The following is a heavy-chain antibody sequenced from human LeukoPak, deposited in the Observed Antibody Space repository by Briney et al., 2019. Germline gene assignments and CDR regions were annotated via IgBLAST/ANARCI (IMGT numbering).Heavy chain of an antibody. CDR3: ARDVGEGYCSGGSCSDY. CDR1: GYTFTNYA. J-gene: IGHJ4*02. D-gene: IGHD2-15*01. CDR2: ISAYNDNT. V-gene: IGHV1-18*01. Sequence: ASVKVSCKAPGYTFTNYAISWVRQAPGQGLEWMGWISAYNDNTNYAQKFQGRVTMTTDTSTSTAYMELRSLRSDDTAVYYCARDVGEGYCSGGSCSDYWGQGTLVTVSP.